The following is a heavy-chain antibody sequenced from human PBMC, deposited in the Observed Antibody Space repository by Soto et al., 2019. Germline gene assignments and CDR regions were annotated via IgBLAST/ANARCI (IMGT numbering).Heavy chain of an antibody. CDR1: GGTFSSYA. CDR3: ARESPSTTVTSWAFDI. D-gene: IGHD4-17*01. Sequence: QVQLVQSGAEVKKPGSSVKVSCKASGGTFSSYAISWVRQAPGQGLEWMGGIIPIFGTANYAQKFQGRATITADESTSTAYMELSSLRSEDTAVYYCARESPSTTVTSWAFDIWGQGTMVTVSS. CDR2: IIPIFGTA. V-gene: IGHV1-69*01. J-gene: IGHJ3*02.